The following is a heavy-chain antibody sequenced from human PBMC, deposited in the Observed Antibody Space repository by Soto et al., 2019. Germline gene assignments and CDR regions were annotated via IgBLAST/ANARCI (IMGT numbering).Heavy chain of an antibody. CDR1: GGSISSSSYY. CDR2: IYYSGST. Sequence: PSETLSLTCTVSGGSISSSSYYWGWIRQPPGKGLEWIGSIYYSGSTYYNPSLKSRVTISVDTSKNQFSLKLSSVTAADTAVYYCARHGAVRTGYYYYGMDVWGQGTTVTVS. D-gene: IGHD4-17*01. CDR3: ARHGAVRTGYYYYGMDV. J-gene: IGHJ6*02. V-gene: IGHV4-39*01.